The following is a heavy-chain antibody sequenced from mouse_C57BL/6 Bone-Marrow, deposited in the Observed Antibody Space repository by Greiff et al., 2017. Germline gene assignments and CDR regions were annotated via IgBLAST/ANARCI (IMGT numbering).Heavy chain of an antibody. J-gene: IGHJ3*01. CDR1: GYTFTSYW. CDR3: ARWVY. V-gene: IGHV1-59*01. CDR2: IDPSDSYT. Sequence: VQLQQPGAELVRPGTSVKLSCTASGYTFTSYWMHWVKQTPGQGLEWIGVIDPSDSYTNYNQKFKGKAILTVDTSSSTAYMQLSSLTSEDSAVYYCARWVYWGQGTLVTVSA.